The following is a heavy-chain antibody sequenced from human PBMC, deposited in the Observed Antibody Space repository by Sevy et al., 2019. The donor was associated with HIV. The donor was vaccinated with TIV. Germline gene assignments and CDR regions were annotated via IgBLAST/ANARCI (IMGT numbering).Heavy chain of an antibody. J-gene: IGHJ6*02. Sequence: GGSLRLSCIGSGFSFSYYGIHWVRQFPGKGLDWVALISHDGINEDYADSVKGRFTISRDNSKNTVYLEMNSLRNEDTAIYFCANAYSGSYSHSYLYALDVWGQGTTVTVSS. D-gene: IGHD1-26*01. CDR2: ISHDGINE. V-gene: IGHV3-30*18. CDR1: GFSFSYYG. CDR3: ANAYSGSYSHSYLYALDV.